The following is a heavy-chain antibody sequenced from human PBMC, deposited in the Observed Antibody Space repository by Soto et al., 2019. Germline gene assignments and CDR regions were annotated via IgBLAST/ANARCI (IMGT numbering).Heavy chain of an antibody. J-gene: IGHJ4*02. D-gene: IGHD3-10*01. CDR2: ISGDGITT. V-gene: IGHV3-23*01. Sequence: GGSLRLSCAASGFTFNNYAMSWVRQAPGKGPEWVSTISGDGITTYYADSVKGRFTLSRDNSKNTLYLQMHSLRAEDTAVYYCVKAVGFGSVTYSRQYFDYWGQGTLVTVSS. CDR1: GFTFNNYA. CDR3: VKAVGFGSVTYSRQYFDY.